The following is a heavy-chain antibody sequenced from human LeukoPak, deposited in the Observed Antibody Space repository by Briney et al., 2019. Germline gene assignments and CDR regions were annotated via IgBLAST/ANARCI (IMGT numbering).Heavy chain of an antibody. Sequence: GGSLRLSCAAPGFTFSSYAMSWVRQAPGKGLEWVSAISGSGGSTFYADSVKGRFTISRDNSKNTLYLQMNSLRAEDKAVYYCAKDRRDGYTADAFDIWGQGTMVTVSS. D-gene: IGHD5-24*01. CDR1: GFTFSSYA. CDR2: ISGSGGST. CDR3: AKDRRDGYTADAFDI. J-gene: IGHJ3*02. V-gene: IGHV3-23*01.